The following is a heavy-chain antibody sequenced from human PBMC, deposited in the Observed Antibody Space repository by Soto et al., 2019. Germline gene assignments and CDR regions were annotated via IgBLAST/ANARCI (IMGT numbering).Heavy chain of an antibody. J-gene: IGHJ5*02. V-gene: IGHV4-39*01. CDR2: IYYSGST. Sequence: PSETLSLTCTVSGGSISSSSYYWGWIRQPPGKGLEWIGNIYYSGSTYYNPSLKSRVTISVDTSKNQFSLKLSSVTAADTAVYYCARQVLICSSTSCYADWFDPWGQGTLVTVSS. CDR1: GGSISSSSYY. D-gene: IGHD2-2*01. CDR3: ARQVLICSSTSCYADWFDP.